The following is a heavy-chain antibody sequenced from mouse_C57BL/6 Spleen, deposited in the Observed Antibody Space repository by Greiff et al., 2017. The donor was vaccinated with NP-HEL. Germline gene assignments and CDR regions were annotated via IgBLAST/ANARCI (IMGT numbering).Heavy chain of an antibody. CDR2: IRNKANGYTT. D-gene: IGHD2-4*01. Sequence: EVKLMESGGGLVQPGGSLSLSCAASGFTFTDYYMSWVRQPPGKALEWLGFIRNKANGYTTEYSASVKGRFTISRDNSQSILYLQMNALRAEDSATYYCERYDYDVFAWFAYWGQGTLVTVSA. V-gene: IGHV7-3*01. CDR3: ERYDYDVFAWFAY. J-gene: IGHJ3*01. CDR1: GFTFTDYY.